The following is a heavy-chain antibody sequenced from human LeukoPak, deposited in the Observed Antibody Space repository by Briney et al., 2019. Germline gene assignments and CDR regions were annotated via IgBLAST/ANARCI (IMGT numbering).Heavy chain of an antibody. Sequence: ASVTVSCKTSGYTFTNYGVTWVRQAPGHGLEWMGWISGYNGNTQYAQKLQGRVTITTDTSTNTAYMEVRNLKDDDTGVYYCARDWRGEYTSSTRNNAFDIWGQGTKVTVSS. J-gene: IGHJ3*02. V-gene: IGHV1-18*04. CDR1: GYTFTNYG. CDR3: ARDWRGEYTSSTRNNAFDI. CDR2: ISGYNGNT. D-gene: IGHD6-6*01.